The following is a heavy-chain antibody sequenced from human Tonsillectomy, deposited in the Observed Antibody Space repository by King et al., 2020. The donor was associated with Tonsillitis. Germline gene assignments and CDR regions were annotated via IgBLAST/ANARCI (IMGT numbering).Heavy chain of an antibody. Sequence: VQLVESGGGLVQPGGSLRLSCAASGFTFSSYAMSWVRQAPGKGLEWVSAISGSGGSTYYADSVKGRFTISRDNSKNTLYLQMNSLRAEDTAVYYCAKSGQDYDILTGYYIPTFYLDYWGQGTLVTVSS. V-gene: IGHV3-23*04. D-gene: IGHD3-9*01. CDR1: GFTFSSYA. CDR2: ISGSGGST. CDR3: AKSGQDYDILTGYYIPTFYLDY. J-gene: IGHJ4*02.